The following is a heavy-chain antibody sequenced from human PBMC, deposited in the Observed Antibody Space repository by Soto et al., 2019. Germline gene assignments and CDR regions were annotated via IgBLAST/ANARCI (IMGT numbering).Heavy chain of an antibody. J-gene: IGHJ4*02. Sequence: SVKVCCKAYGFTFTSSSVQWVRQVRGQRLEWIGWIVVGSGNTNYAQKFQERVTITRDMSTSTAYMELSSLRSEDTAVYYCAAAYGDYSWIGFDYWGQGTLVTVSS. D-gene: IGHD4-17*01. CDR3: AAAYGDYSWIGFDY. CDR2: IVVGSGNT. V-gene: IGHV1-58*01. CDR1: GFTFTSSS.